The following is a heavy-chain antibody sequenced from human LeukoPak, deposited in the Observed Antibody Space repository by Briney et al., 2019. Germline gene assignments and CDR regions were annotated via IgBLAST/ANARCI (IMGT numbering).Heavy chain of an antibody. CDR3: ARGPSSGYDYFDY. V-gene: IGHV3-21*01. CDR1: GFTFSSYN. D-gene: IGHD6-19*01. J-gene: IGHJ4*02. CDR2: ILMSSSYI. Sequence: GRSLRLSCAASGFTFSSYNMNWVRQAPGKGLEWVSSILMSSSYIYYADSVKGRFTISRDNAKNSLYLQMNRLSADDTAVYYCARGPSSGYDYFDYWGQGTLVTVSS.